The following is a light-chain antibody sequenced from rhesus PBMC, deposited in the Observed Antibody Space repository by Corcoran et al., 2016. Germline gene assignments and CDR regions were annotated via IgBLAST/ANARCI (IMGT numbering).Light chain of an antibody. Sequence: DIQMTQSPSSLSASVGDRVTITCRASGNVHNYLNWYQQIPGKAPKLLIYKTSTLQSGVPSRFSASGSGTDYTFTISSLQAEDVATYYCQQGYGTPFTFGPGTKLDIK. CDR1: GNVHNY. CDR3: QQGYGTPFT. CDR2: KTS. V-gene: IGKV1-74*01. J-gene: IGKJ3*01.